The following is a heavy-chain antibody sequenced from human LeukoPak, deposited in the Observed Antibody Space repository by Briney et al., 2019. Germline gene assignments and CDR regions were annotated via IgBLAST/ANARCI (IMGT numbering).Heavy chain of an antibody. CDR1: GFTFSSYS. CDR2: ISSNSSYI. Sequence: GGSLRLSCAASGFTFSSYSMNWVRQAPGKGLEWVSSISSNSSYIYYADSVKGRFTISRDNAKNSLYLQMNSLRAEGTAVYYCARDQEDIVVVPAPVDYWGQGTLVTVSS. V-gene: IGHV3-21*01. CDR3: ARDQEDIVVVPAPVDY. J-gene: IGHJ4*02. D-gene: IGHD2-2*01.